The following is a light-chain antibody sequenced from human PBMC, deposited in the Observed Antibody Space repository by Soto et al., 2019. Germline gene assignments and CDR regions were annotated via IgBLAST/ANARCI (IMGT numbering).Light chain of an antibody. V-gene: IGKV3-20*01. CDR2: GAS. CDR3: QQYGSSPPWT. J-gene: IGKJ1*01. CDR1: QSVSSSY. Sequence: DIVFTHSPGTLSFSAPQSSTLSVSPSQSVSSSYLAWYQLKPGQAPRLLIYGASSRATGIPDRFSGSGSGTDFTLTISRLEPEDFAVYYCQQYGSSPPWTFGQGTKVDIK.